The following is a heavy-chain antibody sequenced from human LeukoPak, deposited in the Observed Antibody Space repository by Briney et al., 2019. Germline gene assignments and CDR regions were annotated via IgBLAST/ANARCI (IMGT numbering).Heavy chain of an antibody. V-gene: IGHV3-30-3*01. CDR1: GFTFSTYA. J-gene: IGHJ4*01. CDR2: TSSDGTAK. D-gene: IGHD2-2*01. Sequence: GRSLRLSCAASGFTFSTYATRWVRQAPGKGLEWVAVTSSDGTAKYNPDSVKGRFTIYRDNTKNTLYLQVNSLEPEDTGVYYCARDPVPAAARHFDYWGQGTLVTVSS. CDR3: ARDPVPAAARHFDY.